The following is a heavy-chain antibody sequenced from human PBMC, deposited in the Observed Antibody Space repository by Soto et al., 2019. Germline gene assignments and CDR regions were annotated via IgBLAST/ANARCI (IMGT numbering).Heavy chain of an antibody. V-gene: IGHV3-7*01. J-gene: IGHJ4*02. D-gene: IGHD2-21*02. Sequence: PGGSLRLSCAASGFTFSNYWMSWVRQAPGKGLEWVANIKQDGNEKYYVDFVKGRYTISRDNAKNSLFLQMNSLSAEDTAVYFYARDVEHSVVDTVIRPCDFWGQGTLVTVSS. CDR2: IKQDGNEK. CDR1: GFTFSNYW. CDR3: ARDVEHSVVDTVIRPCDF.